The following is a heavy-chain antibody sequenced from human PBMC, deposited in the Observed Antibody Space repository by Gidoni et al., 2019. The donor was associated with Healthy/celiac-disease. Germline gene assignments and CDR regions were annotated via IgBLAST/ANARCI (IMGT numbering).Heavy chain of an antibody. CDR2: ISWNSGSI. J-gene: IGHJ3*02. Sequence: EVQLLGSGGGLVRPGRSLRLSCAASGFTFVYYAMLWFRQAPGKGLEWVSGISWNSGSIGYADPVKGRFTISRDNAKNSLYLQMNSLRAEDTALYYCAKDIWAQGYYDSSGYYHRGAFDIWGQGTMVTVSS. D-gene: IGHD3-22*01. CDR3: AKDIWAQGYYDSSGYYHRGAFDI. V-gene: IGHV3-9*01. CDR1: GFTFVYYA.